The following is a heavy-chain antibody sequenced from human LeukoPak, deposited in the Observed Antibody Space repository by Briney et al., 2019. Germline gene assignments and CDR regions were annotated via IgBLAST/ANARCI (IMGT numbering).Heavy chain of an antibody. D-gene: IGHD2-15*01. Sequence: PGGSLRLSCATSGFTFSDHYMTWIRQAPGKGLETVSYIYNGGDTIYYADSVRGRFTISRDNAESSLYLQMNSLRAEDTAVYYCARDDCSGGSCYFGYWGQGTLVTVSS. CDR2: IYNGGDTI. V-gene: IGHV3-11*04. CDR3: ARDDCSGGSCYFGY. CDR1: GFTFSDHY. J-gene: IGHJ4*02.